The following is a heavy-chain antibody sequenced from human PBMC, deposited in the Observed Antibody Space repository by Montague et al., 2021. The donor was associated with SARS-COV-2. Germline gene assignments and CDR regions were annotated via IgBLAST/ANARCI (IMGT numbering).Heavy chain of an antibody. CDR2: IYYSGST. J-gene: IGHJ4*01. V-gene: IGHV4-59*01. Sequence: SETLSLTCTVSGGSISSYYRSWIRQPPGKGLEWIGYIYYSGSTXXXPSXXXRVTISVDTSKNQFSLKVSSVTAADTAVYYCARGDYYESTGYYDYWGQGTLVTVSS. D-gene: IGHD3-22*01. CDR1: GGSISSYY. CDR3: ARGDYYESTGYYDY.